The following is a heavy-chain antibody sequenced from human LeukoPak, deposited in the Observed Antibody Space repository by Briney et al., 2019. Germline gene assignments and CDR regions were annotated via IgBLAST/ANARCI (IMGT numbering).Heavy chain of an antibody. CDR1: GFTFSSYA. CDR2: ISGSGGST. CDR3: AKLSGSYFRPYYFDY. J-gene: IGHJ4*02. D-gene: IGHD1-26*01. Sequence: PGGSLRLSCAASGFTFSSYAMSWVRQAPGTGLEWVSGISGSGGSTYYADSVKGRFTISRDNSKNTLYLQMNSLRAEDTAVYYCAKLSGSYFRPYYFDYWGQGTLVTVSS. V-gene: IGHV3-23*01.